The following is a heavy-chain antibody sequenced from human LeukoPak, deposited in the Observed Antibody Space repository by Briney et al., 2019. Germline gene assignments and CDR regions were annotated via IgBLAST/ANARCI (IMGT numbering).Heavy chain of an antibody. D-gene: IGHD4-17*01. V-gene: IGHV4-59*08. CDR1: GGSISSYY. CDR3: ARYGDYVRGAFGI. CDR2: IYYSGST. J-gene: IGHJ3*02. Sequence: SETLSLTCTVSGGSISSYYWSWIRQPPGKGLEWIGYIYYSGSTNYNPSLKSRVTISVDTSKNQFSLKLSSVTAADTAVYYCARYGDYVRGAFGIWGQGTMVTVSS.